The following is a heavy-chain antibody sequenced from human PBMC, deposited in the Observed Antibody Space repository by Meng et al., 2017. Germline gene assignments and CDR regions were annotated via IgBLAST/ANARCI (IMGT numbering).Heavy chain of an antibody. D-gene: IGHD1-26*01. Sequence: GVSLKISCAASGFTFSSYEMNWVRQAPGKGLEWVSYISSSGSTIYYADSVKGRFTISRDNAKNSLYLQMNSLSAEDTAVYYCARADRSWRRVWVGFYYYYYGMDVWGQGTTVTVSS. J-gene: IGHJ6*02. V-gene: IGHV3-48*03. CDR3: ARADRSWRRVWVGFYYYYYGMDV. CDR2: ISSSGSTI. CDR1: GFTFSSYE.